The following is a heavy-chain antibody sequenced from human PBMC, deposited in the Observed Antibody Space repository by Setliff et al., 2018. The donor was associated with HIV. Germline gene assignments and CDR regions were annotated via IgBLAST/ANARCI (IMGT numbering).Heavy chain of an antibody. CDR1: GFTFSTYW. J-gene: IGHJ4*02. CDR3: ARSVPDSAYRPTDY. V-gene: IGHV3-7*03. CDR2: IKENGDEK. D-gene: IGHD3-22*01. Sequence: GGSLRLSCAASGFTFSTYWMGWFRQAPGKGLEWVANIKENGDEKYYVDSVKGRFTISRDNAKNSLYLQMSSLRVEDTAVYYCARSVPDSAYRPTDYWGQGTQVTVSS.